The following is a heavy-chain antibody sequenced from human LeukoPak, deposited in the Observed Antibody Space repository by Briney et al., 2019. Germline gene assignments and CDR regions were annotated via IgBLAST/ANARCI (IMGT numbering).Heavy chain of an antibody. D-gene: IGHD6-25*01. CDR2: IGTSSTTI. V-gene: IGHV3-48*01. Sequence: LPGGSLRLSCAASGFTFSSYAMSWVRQAPGKGLEWVSNIGTSSTTIYYADSVKGRFTISRDNAKNSLYLQMNSLRADDTAVYYCARFAAGGSYYYYMDVWGKGTTVTVSS. CDR3: ARFAAGGSYYYYMDV. J-gene: IGHJ6*03. CDR1: GFTFSSYA.